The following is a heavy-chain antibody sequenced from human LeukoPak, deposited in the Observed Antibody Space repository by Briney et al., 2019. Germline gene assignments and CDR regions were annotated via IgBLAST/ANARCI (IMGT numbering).Heavy chain of an antibody. CDR2: IYTSGST. CDR3: ARDHMSSSSWSPVYYYCIDV. CDR1: GGSISSYY. Sequence: SDTLSLTCTVSGGSISSYYRSWIRQPAGKGLEWIGRIYTSGSTKYNPYLNRRITTSVDATKNQISSKQSSVTAAETAAHYCARDHMSSSSWSPVYYYCIDVWGQGTTVTVSS. D-gene: IGHD6-13*01. V-gene: IGHV4-4*07. J-gene: IGHJ6*01.